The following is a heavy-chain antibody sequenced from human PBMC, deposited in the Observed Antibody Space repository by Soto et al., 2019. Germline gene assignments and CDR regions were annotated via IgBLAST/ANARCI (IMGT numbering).Heavy chain of an antibody. J-gene: IGHJ4*02. CDR1: GFSLSNARMG. V-gene: IGHV2-26*01. CDR3: ARIATIFGVVRSKNYYFDY. D-gene: IGHD3-3*01. CDR2: IFSNDEK. Sequence: SGPTLVNPTDTLTLTCTVSGFSLSNARMGVSWIRQPPGKALEWLAHIFSNDEKSYSTSLKSRLTISKDTSKSQVVLTMTNMDPVDKATYYCARIATIFGVVRSKNYYFDYWAQGTRVTVSS.